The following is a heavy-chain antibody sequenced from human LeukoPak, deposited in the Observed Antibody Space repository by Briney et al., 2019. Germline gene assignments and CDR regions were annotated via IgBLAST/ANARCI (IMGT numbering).Heavy chain of an antibody. J-gene: IGHJ6*03. CDR2: IYTSGST. Sequence: SQTLSLTCTVSGGSISSGSYYWSWIRQPAGKGLEWIGRIYTSGSTNYNPSLKSRVTISVDTSKNQFSLKLSSVTAADTAVYYCARGTSIAAYSLENYYMDVWGKGTTVTVSS. CDR3: ARGTSIAAYSLENYYMDV. D-gene: IGHD6-6*01. V-gene: IGHV4-61*02. CDR1: GGSISSGSYY.